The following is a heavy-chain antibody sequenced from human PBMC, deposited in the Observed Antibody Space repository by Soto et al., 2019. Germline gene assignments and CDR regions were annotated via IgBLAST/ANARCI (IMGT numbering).Heavy chain of an antibody. Sequence: ASVKVPFKASGYTFTSYYMHWRRQTPGQGLEWMGIINPSGGSTSYAQKFQGRVTMTRDTSTSTVYMELSSLRSEDTAVYYCAGGFVEMATIYSSTTVLDYWGQGTLVTVSS. CDR2: INPSGGST. CDR1: GYTFTSYY. J-gene: IGHJ4*02. V-gene: IGHV1-46*01. D-gene: IGHD5-12*01. CDR3: AGGFVEMATIYSSTTVLDY.